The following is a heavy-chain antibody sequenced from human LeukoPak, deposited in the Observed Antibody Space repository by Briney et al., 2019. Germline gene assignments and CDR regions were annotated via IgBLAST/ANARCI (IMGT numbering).Heavy chain of an antibody. Sequence: GGSLRLSCAASGFTFSSYGMHWVRQAPGKGLEWVAVISYDGSNKYYADSVKGRFTISRDNSKNTLYLQMNSLKTEDTAVYYCTTGVDIVATITDYWGQGTLVTVSS. CDR1: GFTFSSYG. D-gene: IGHD5-12*01. CDR3: TTGVDIVATITDY. J-gene: IGHJ4*02. CDR2: ISYDGSNK. V-gene: IGHV3-30*03.